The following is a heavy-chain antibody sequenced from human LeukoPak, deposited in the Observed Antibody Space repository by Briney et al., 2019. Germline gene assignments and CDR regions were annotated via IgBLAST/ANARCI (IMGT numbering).Heavy chain of an antibody. J-gene: IGHJ3*02. D-gene: IGHD5-24*01. CDR1: GFTFDDYA. CDR2: ISWNSGSI. CDR3: AKDIMGLESYAFDI. Sequence: PGRSLRLSCAASGFTFDDYAMHWVRQAPGKGLEWDSGISWNSGSIGYADSVKGRFTISRDNAKNSLYLQMNSLRAEDMALYYCAKDIMGLESYAFDIWGQGTMVTVSS. V-gene: IGHV3-9*03.